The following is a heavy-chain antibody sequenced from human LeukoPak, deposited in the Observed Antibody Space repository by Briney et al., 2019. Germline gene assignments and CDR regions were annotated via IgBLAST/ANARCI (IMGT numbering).Heavy chain of an antibody. J-gene: IGHJ4*02. CDR3: ASPATLASSWTPFDY. V-gene: IGHV5-51*01. CDR1: GYSFTSYW. Sequence: AGESLKISCKGSGYSFTSYWIGWVRQMPGKGLEWMGIIYPGDSDTRYSPSFQGQVTISADKSISTAYLQWSSLKASDTAMYYCASPATLASSWTPFDYWGQGTLVTVSS. D-gene: IGHD6-13*01. CDR2: IYPGDSDT.